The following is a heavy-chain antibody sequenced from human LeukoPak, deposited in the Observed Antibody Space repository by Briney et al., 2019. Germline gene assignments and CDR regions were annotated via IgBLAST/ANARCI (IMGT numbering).Heavy chain of an antibody. J-gene: IGHJ6*04. CDR3: ARDFPDYRGSDV. Sequence: GGSLRLSCAASGFTFSRYSMDWVRQAPGKGLEWVSSISSSSTYIYYADSVKGRFTISRDNAKNSLYLQMNSLRAEDTAVYYCARDFPDYRGSDVWGKGTTVTISS. CDR2: ISSSSTYI. V-gene: IGHV3-21*04. D-gene: IGHD4-11*01. CDR1: GFTFSRYS.